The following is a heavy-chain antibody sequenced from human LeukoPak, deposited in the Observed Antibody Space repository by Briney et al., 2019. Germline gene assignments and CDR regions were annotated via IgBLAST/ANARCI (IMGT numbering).Heavy chain of an antibody. D-gene: IGHD3-22*01. CDR1: GGSFSGYY. CDR2: INHSGST. Sequence: SETLSLTCAVYGGSFSGYYWSWIRQPPGKGLEWIGEINHSGSTNYNPSLKSRVTISVDTSKNQFSLELSSVTAADTAVYYCARTSVGVKSSDYWGQGTLVTVSS. V-gene: IGHV4-34*01. CDR3: ARTSVGVKSSDY. J-gene: IGHJ4*02.